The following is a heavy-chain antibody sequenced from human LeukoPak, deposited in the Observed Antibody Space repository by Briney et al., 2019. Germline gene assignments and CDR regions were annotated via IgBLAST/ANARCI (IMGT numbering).Heavy chain of an antibody. CDR1: GGSITSYY. Sequence: PSETLSLTCTVSGGSITSYYWSWIRQSPGKGLEWIGYIYYTGSTNYNPSLKGRVTMSVDTSKNQFSLSLSSVTAADTAVYYCARGETLIAFAEYWGQGTLVTVSS. CDR2: IYYTGST. V-gene: IGHV4-59*01. CDR3: ARGETLIAFAEY. D-gene: IGHD2-8*01. J-gene: IGHJ4*02.